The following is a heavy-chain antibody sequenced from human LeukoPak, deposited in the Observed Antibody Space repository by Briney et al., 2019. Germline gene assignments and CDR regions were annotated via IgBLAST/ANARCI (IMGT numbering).Heavy chain of an antibody. CDR1: GFSFSSNA. CDR3: ARDLDYYGSGSAYYFDY. V-gene: IGHV3-23*01. Sequence: PGGSLRLSCEASGFSFSSNAMSWVRRAPGKRLEWVSGLSGSGVSTHYADSVKGRFTISRDNSKNTLYLQMNSLRAEDTAVYYCARDLDYYGSGSAYYFDYWGQGTLVTVSS. J-gene: IGHJ4*02. D-gene: IGHD3-10*01. CDR2: LSGSGVST.